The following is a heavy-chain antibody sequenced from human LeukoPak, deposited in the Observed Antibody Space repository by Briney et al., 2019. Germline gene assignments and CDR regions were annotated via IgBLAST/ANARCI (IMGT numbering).Heavy chain of an antibody. Sequence: GGSLRLSCAASGCTFSSYAMSWVRQSPGKGLEWVSAIIGLGGSTYYADSVKGRFTISRDNYKNPTYLQMNSLRAEDTAVYYCAKDPYGNRYFDYWGQGTLVTVSS. CDR3: AKDPYGNRYFDY. J-gene: IGHJ4*02. CDR1: GCTFSSYA. D-gene: IGHD4-11*01. V-gene: IGHV3-23*01. CDR2: IIGLGGST.